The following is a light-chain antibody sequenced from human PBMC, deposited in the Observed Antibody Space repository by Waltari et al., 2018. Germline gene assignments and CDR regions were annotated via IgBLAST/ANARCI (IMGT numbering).Light chain of an antibody. CDR1: QDISNY. V-gene: IGKV1-33*01. Sequence: DIQMTQSPSSLSASVGDRVTITCQASQDISNYLNWYQQKPGKAPKLLIYDASNLQTGVPSRFSGSGSGTDFTFTISSLQPADIATSYCQKYDNVAPITFGQGTRLEIK. CDR2: DAS. J-gene: IGKJ5*01. CDR3: QKYDNVAPIT.